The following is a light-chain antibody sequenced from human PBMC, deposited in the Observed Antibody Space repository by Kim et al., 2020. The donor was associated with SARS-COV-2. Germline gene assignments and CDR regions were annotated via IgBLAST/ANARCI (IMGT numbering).Light chain of an antibody. J-gene: IGLJ1*01. CDR3: QSADSSGTHHV. Sequence: PGQTARITCSGDALPKQYAYWYQQKPGQAPVLVIYKDSERPSGIPERFSGSSSGTTVTLTISGVQAEDEADYYCQSADSSGTHHVFGTGTKVTVL. V-gene: IGLV3-25*03. CDR2: KDS. CDR1: ALPKQY.